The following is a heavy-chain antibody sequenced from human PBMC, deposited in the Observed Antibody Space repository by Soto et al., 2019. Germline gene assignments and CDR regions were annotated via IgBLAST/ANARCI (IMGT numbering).Heavy chain of an antibody. J-gene: IGHJ6*02. V-gene: IGHV3-74*01. D-gene: IGHD5-18*01. CDR3: VRGYSYGSYPYYYYGMDV. CDR1: RFTFSNFW. CDR2: INSDGSST. Sequence: GGSLRLSCAASRFTFSNFWMHWVRQAPGKGLVWVSRINSDGSSTNYAESVKGRSTISRDNAKNTLYLQMISLRAEDTAVYYCVRGYSYGSYPYYYYGMDVWGQGTTVTVSS.